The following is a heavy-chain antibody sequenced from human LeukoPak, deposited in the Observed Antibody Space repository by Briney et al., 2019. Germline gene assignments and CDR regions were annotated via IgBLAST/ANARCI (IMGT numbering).Heavy chain of an antibody. CDR2: ISSSSSYI. Sequence: GGSLRLSCAASGFTFSSYSMNWVRQAPGKGLEWVSSISSSSSYIYYADSVKGRFTISRDNAKNSLYLQMNSLRAEDTAVYYCASNIVGATRSFDYWAREPWSPSPQ. J-gene: IGHJ4*02. CDR3: ASNIVGATRSFDY. V-gene: IGHV3-21*01. CDR1: GFTFSSYS. D-gene: IGHD1-26*01.